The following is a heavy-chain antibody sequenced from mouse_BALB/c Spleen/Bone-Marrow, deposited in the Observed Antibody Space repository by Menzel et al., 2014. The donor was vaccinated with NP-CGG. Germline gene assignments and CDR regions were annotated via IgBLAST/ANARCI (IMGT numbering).Heavy chain of an antibody. CDR1: GYAFSNSW. J-gene: IGHJ4*01. CDR3: ARSDGYRAMDY. V-gene: IGHV1-82*01. Sequence: VKLMESGPELVKPGASVKISCKVSGYAFSNSWMNWVKQRPGQGLEWIGRIYPGDGDTYYNGKFKDKATLTADKSSSTAYMQLSSLTSVDSAVYFCARSDGYRAMDYWGQGTSVTVSS. CDR2: IYPGDGDT. D-gene: IGHD2-3*01.